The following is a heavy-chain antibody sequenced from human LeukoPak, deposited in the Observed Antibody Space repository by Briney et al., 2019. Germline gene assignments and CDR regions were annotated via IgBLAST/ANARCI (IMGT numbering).Heavy chain of an antibody. Sequence: ASVKVSCKASGYTFTSYYIHWVRQAPGQGLEWMGSLNPINGDTKYAQKFNGRVTMTTDTSITTAYLELHSLRSDDTAVYYCAKHDGYGSGRWDWFDPWGQGTLVTVSS. V-gene: IGHV1-2*02. CDR2: LNPINGDT. D-gene: IGHD3-10*01. CDR1: GYTFTSYY. J-gene: IGHJ5*02. CDR3: AKHDGYGSGRWDWFDP.